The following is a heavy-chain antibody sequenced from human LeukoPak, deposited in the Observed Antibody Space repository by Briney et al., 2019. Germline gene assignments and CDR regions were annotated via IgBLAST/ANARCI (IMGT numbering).Heavy chain of an antibody. V-gene: IGHV3-7*01. CDR2: IKQDGSEK. CDR1: GFTFSSYW. D-gene: IGHD6-13*01. CDR3: AREGIAAAGPKRFDY. Sequence: GGSLRLSCAASGFTFSSYWMSWVRQAPGKGLEWVANIKQDGSEKYYVDSVKGRFTISRDNAKNSLYLQMNSLRAEDTAVYYCAREGIAAAGPKRFDYWGQGTLVTVSS. J-gene: IGHJ4*02.